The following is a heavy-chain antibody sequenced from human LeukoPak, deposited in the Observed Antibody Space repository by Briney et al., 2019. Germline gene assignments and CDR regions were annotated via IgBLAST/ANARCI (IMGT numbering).Heavy chain of an antibody. D-gene: IGHD4-17*01. J-gene: IGHJ4*02. Sequence: GGSLRLSCAASGFTFSNYWMHWVRQAPGKGLVWVSRINSDGINTSYADSVKGQFTISRDNSKNTLYLQMNSLRAEDTAVYYCAKSGIGGLRGGYFDYWGQGTLVTVSS. CDR1: GFTFSNYW. CDR2: INSDGINT. V-gene: IGHV3-74*01. CDR3: AKSGIGGLRGGYFDY.